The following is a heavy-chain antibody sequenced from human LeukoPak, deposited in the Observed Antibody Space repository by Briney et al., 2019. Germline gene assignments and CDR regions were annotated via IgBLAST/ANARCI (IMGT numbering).Heavy chain of an antibody. V-gene: IGHV3-21*04. CDR3: ARDGLPGRYYYDSSGYYYEPPTNFDY. D-gene: IGHD3-22*01. J-gene: IGHJ4*02. CDR2: ISNTGSYI. Sequence: PGGSLRLSCAASGFTFSGYSINWVRQAPGKGLEWVSSISNTGSYIYYADSVKGRFTVSRDNAKNSVYLQMNSLRAEDTAVYYCARDGLPGRYYYDSSGYYYEPPTNFDYWGQGTLVTVSS. CDR1: GFTFSGYS.